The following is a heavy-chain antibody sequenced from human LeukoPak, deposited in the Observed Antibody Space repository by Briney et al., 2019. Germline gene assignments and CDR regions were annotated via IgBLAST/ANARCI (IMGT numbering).Heavy chain of an antibody. J-gene: IGHJ4*02. D-gene: IGHD1-26*01. CDR2: ISSSSSSV. Sequence: GGSLRLSCAASGFTFSSYSMNWVRQAPGKGLEWVSYISSSSSSVYYADSVKGRFSISRDNAKNSLYLQMNSLRDEDTAVYYCASSGSYRLDYWGQGTLVTVSS. V-gene: IGHV3-48*02. CDR3: ASSGSYRLDY. CDR1: GFTFSSYS.